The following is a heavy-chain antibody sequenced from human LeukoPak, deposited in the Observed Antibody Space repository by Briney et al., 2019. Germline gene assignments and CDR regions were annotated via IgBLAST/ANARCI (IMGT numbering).Heavy chain of an antibody. V-gene: IGHV4-59*11. Sequence: PGGSLRLSCAASGFTFSSHGMSWVRQAPGKGLEWIGYIYDSGSTNYNPSLKSRVTISVDTSKNRFSLKVSSVTAADTAVYYCARDLAILGGSLYYYYYMDVWGKGTTVTISS. CDR2: IYDSGST. CDR3: ARDLAILGGSLYYYYYMDV. CDR1: GFTFSSHG. D-gene: IGHD3-9*01. J-gene: IGHJ6*03.